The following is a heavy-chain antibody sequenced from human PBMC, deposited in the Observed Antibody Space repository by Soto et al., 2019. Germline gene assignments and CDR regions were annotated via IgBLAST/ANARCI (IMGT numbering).Heavy chain of an antibody. D-gene: IGHD3-10*01. J-gene: IGHJ4*02. CDR2: IITYNGNT. Sequence: QVQLVQSGAEVKKPGASVTVSCTASGYSFTTYGISWVRQAPGQGLEWMGWIITYNGNTKYAQKLQGRVTVTTDASTSTAYMELRSLRSEDTAVYYCARVHIVGGVITHEKGFDCWGQGTLVTVSS. CDR3: ARVHIVGGVITHEKGFDC. CDR1: GYSFTTYG. V-gene: IGHV1-18*01.